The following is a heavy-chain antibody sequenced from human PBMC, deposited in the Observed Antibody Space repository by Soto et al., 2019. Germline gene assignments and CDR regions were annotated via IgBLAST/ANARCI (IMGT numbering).Heavy chain of an antibody. D-gene: IGHD3-9*01. Sequence: SETLSLTCTVSGGSISSGGYYWSWIRQHPGKGLEWIGYIYYSGSTYYNPSLKSRVTISVDTSKNQFSLKLSSVTAADTAVYYCARVCYILTGYSPEYYFDYWGQGTLVTVSS. CDR2: IYYSGST. V-gene: IGHV4-31*03. CDR3: ARVCYILTGYSPEYYFDY. CDR1: GGSISSGGYY. J-gene: IGHJ4*02.